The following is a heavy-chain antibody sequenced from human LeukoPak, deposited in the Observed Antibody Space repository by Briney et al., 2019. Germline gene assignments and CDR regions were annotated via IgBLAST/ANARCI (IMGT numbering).Heavy chain of an antibody. J-gene: IGHJ4*02. CDR3: AKSEHGYSYGDFAY. V-gene: IGHV3-23*01. CDR2: ISGPGGNT. Sequence: GGSLRLSCAVSGFTVTSNYMSWVRQAPGKGLQWVSSISGPGGNTYYADSVRGRFTISRDNSKNTLYLQMTSLRAEETALYRCAKSEHGYSYGDFAYWGQGTLVTVSS. D-gene: IGHD5-18*01. CDR1: GFTVTSNY.